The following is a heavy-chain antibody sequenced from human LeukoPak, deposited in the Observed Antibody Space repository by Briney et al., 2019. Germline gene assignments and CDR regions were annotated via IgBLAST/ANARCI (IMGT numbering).Heavy chain of an antibody. Sequence: GGSLRLSCAASEFSVGSNYMTWVRQAPGKGLEWVSGINWNGGSTGYADSVKGRFTISRDNAKNSLYLQMNSLRAEDTALYYCARGGITIFGVVIYMDVWGKGTTVTVSS. D-gene: IGHD3-3*01. J-gene: IGHJ6*03. CDR3: ARGGITIFGVVIYMDV. V-gene: IGHV3-20*04. CDR2: INWNGGST. CDR1: EFSVGSNY.